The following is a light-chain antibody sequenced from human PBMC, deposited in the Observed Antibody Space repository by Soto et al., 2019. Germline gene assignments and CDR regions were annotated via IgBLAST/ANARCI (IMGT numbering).Light chain of an antibody. J-gene: IGKJ1*01. CDR2: GAS. Sequence: EIVLTQSPGTLSLSPGERATLSYRASQSVSSNYLAWYQQKPDQPPRLLIYGASSRATGIPDRFSGSGSGTDFTLTISRLEPEDFVVYYCQQYGSSRAFGQGTKVEIK. CDR3: QQYGSSRA. V-gene: IGKV3-20*01. CDR1: QSVSSNY.